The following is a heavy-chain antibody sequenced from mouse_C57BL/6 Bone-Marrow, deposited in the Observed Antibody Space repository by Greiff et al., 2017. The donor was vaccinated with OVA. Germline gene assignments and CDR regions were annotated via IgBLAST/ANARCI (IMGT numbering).Heavy chain of an antibody. Sequence: EVKLLESGPSLVRPSQTLSLTCTVTGFSINSDCYWIWIRQFPGNKLEYIGYTFYSGITYYNPSLESRTYITRDTSKNQFSLKLSSVTTEDTATYYCARGTTVVATDWYFDVWGTGTTVTVSS. CDR2: TFYSGIT. D-gene: IGHD1-1*01. CDR1: GFSINSDCY. CDR3: ARGTTVVATDWYFDV. J-gene: IGHJ1*03. V-gene: IGHV3-3*01.